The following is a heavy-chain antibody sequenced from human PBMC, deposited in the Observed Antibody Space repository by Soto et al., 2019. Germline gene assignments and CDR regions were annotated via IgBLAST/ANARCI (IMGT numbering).Heavy chain of an antibody. V-gene: IGHV4-38-2*02. Sequence: PXETLSRTCTVPGYSIISDCYWSWIRQPPGNGLEWIGSFYHSGSTHYNPSLKSRVTISVDTSKNQFSLKLTSVTAADTAVYFFAREWDKATLPRADYWGQVTLVTVSS. CDR2: FYHSGST. J-gene: IGHJ4*01. CDR3: AREWDKATLPRADY. D-gene: IGHD5-18*01. CDR1: GYSIISDCY.